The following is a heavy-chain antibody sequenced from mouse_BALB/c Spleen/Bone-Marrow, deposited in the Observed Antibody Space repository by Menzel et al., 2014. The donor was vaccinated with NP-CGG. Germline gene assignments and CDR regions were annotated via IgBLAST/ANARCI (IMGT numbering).Heavy chain of an antibody. Sequence: EVQLQESGGGLVKPGGPLKLSCSASGFTFSSSIMSWVRQTPEKRLEWVATISTGGTYTYYPDSVKGRFTISRDNAKNTLYLQMSSLKSEDTAMYYCSRGYGNCFHYWGQGTTLTISS. CDR1: GFTFSSSI. CDR3: SRGYGNCFHY. D-gene: IGHD2-10*02. CDR2: ISTGGTYT. J-gene: IGHJ2*01. V-gene: IGHV5-6-4*01.